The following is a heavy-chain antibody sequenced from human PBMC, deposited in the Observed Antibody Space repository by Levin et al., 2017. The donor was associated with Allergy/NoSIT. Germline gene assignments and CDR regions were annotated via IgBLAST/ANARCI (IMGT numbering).Heavy chain of an antibody. CDR1: GFTFDEYA. V-gene: IGHV3-9*01. D-gene: IGHD6-13*01. CDR3: AKDIGSSSWYKPVFDP. CDR2: ISWNSDNI. J-gene: IGHJ5*02. Sequence: SLKISCAASGFTFDEYAMHWVRQAPGKGLEWVSGISWNSDNIGDADSVRGRFTISRDNAKNSLYLQMNSLRAEDTALYYCAKDIGSSSWYKPVFDPWGQGTLVTVSS.